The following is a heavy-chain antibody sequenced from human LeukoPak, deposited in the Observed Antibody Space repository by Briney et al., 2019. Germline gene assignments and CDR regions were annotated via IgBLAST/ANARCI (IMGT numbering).Heavy chain of an antibody. Sequence: GSLRLSCAASGFTFRAYWMSWVRQAPGKGLEWVANVNQDGSEKDYVDSVKGRFTISRDNARNSLYLQMNTLRAEDTAVYFCARLRYTYGKNFDYWGQGALVTVSS. J-gene: IGHJ4*02. D-gene: IGHD5-18*01. CDR2: VNQDGSEK. V-gene: IGHV3-7*01. CDR1: GFTFRAYW. CDR3: ARLRYTYGKNFDY.